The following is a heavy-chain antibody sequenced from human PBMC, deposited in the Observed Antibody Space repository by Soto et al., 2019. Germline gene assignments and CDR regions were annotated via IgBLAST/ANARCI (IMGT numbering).Heavy chain of an antibody. CDR1: GGSISSGGYY. CDR3: ARGYYYDSSGYYSDAFDI. J-gene: IGHJ3*02. V-gene: IGHV4-31*03. CDR2: IYYSGST. Sequence: SETLSLTCTVSGGSISSGGYYWSWIRQHPGKGLEWIGYIYYSGSTYYNPSLKSRVTISVDTSKNQFSLKLSSVTAADTAVYYCARGYYYDSSGYYSDAFDIWGQGTMVTVSS. D-gene: IGHD3-22*01.